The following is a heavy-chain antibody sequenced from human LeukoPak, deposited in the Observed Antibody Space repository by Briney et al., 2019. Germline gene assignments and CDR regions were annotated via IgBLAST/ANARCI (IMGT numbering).Heavy chain of an antibody. CDR1: GGSISSSSFY. CDR2: IYYSGNT. J-gene: IGHJ4*02. V-gene: IGHV4-39*02. D-gene: IGHD6-19*01. CDR3: ARIARADFDC. Sequence: SETLSLTCTVPGGSISSSSFYWGWIRQPPGKGLEWIGSIYYSGNTHYNPSLNSRVTISVDTSKNHFSLKLISVTAADTALYYCARIARADFDCWGQGTLVPVSS.